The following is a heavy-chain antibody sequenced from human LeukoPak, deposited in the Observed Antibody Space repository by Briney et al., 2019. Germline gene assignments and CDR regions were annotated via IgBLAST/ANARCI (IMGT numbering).Heavy chain of an antibody. CDR1: GGSISSGGYS. CDR3: ARGSSVGSNYFDY. V-gene: IGHV4-30-2*01. D-gene: IGHD4-23*01. J-gene: IGHJ4*02. Sequence: TLSLTCAVSGGSISSGGYSWSWIRQPPGKGLEWIGYIYHSGSTYYNPSLKSRVTISVDRSKNQFSLKLSSVTAADTAVYYCARGSSVGSNYFDYWGQGTLVTVSS. CDR2: IYHSGST.